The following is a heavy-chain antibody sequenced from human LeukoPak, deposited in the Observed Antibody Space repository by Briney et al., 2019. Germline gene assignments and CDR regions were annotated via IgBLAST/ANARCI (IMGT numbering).Heavy chain of an antibody. CDR1: GFTFSSYS. J-gene: IGHJ3*02. D-gene: IGHD1-26*01. CDR2: ISSSSSYI. V-gene: IGHV3-21*01. CDR3: ARDPPWDRHAFDI. Sequence: GGSLRLSCAASGFTFSSYSMNWVRQAPGKGLEWVSSISSSSSYIYYADSVKGRFTISRDNAKNSLYLQMNSLRAEDTAVYYCARDPPWDRHAFDIWGQGTMVTVSS.